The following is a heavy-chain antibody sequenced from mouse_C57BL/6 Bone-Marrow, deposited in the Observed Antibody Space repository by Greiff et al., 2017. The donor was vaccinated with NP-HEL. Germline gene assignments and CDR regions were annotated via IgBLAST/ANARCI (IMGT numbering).Heavy chain of an antibody. V-gene: IGHV1-69*01. Sequence: QVQLKESGAELVMPGASVKLSCKASGYTFTSYWMHWVKQRPGQGLEWIGEIDPSDSYTNYNQKFKGKSTLTVDKSSSTAYMQLSSLTSEDSAVYYCAREEIYYGIYERVWFAYWGQGTLVTVSA. CDR2: IDPSDSYT. D-gene: IGHD2-1*01. CDR1: GYTFTSYW. J-gene: IGHJ3*01. CDR3: AREEIYYGIYERVWFAY.